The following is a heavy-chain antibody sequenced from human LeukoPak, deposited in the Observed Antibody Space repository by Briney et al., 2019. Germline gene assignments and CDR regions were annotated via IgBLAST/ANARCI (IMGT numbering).Heavy chain of an antibody. V-gene: IGHV3-23*01. Sequence: GGSLRLSCAGSGFTFGSYAMSWVRQAPGQGLEWVSAISDSGDYTSYADSVRGRFTISRDNSRNTLYLQMISLRPEDTAVYYCAKDTSIGKYCTNGVCSPFDYWGQGTLVTVSS. CDR2: ISDSGDYT. CDR3: AKDTSIGKYCTNGVCSPFDY. J-gene: IGHJ4*02. D-gene: IGHD2-8*01. CDR1: GFTFGSYA.